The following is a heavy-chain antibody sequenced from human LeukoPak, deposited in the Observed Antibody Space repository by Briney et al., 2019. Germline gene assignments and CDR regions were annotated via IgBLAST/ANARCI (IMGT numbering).Heavy chain of an antibody. CDR2: INPNAGDT. J-gene: IGHJ4*02. CDR3: ARGEGYRVGAWWYFDY. CDR1: GYTFTTYY. V-gene: IGHV1-46*01. Sequence: ASVKISCKASGYTFTTYYLHWVRQAPGQGLEWMGIINPNAGDTGYARKFLGRINMTRDTSTSTVYVELSSLRSEDTAVYYCARGEGYRVGAWWYFDYWGQGTLVTVSS. D-gene: IGHD5/OR15-5a*01.